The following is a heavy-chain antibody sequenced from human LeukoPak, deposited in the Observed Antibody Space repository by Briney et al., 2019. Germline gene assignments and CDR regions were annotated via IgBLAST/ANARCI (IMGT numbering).Heavy chain of an antibody. J-gene: IGHJ4*02. CDR3: ARGPSAEFDY. CDR1: GGSISSYY. V-gene: IGHV4-59*01. CDR2: IYYSGST. Sequence: SETLSLTRTVSGGSISSYYWSWIRQPPGKGLEWIGYIYYSGSTNYNPSLKSRVTISVDTSKNQFSLKLSSVTAADTAVYYCARGPSAEFDYWGQGTLVTVSS.